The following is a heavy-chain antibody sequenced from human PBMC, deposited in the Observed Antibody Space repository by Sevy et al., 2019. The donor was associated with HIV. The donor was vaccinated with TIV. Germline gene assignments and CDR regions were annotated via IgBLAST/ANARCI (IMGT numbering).Heavy chain of an antibody. V-gene: IGHV4-34*01. CDR3: AREGGTSHLFDY. D-gene: IGHD2-2*01. Sequence: SETLSLTCAVYGGSFSGYYWSWIRQPPGKGLEWIGEINHSGSTNYNPSLKSRVTISVDTSKNQFSLKLGSVTAADTAVYYCAREGGTSHLFDYWGQGTLVTVSS. CDR1: GGSFSGYY. J-gene: IGHJ4*02. CDR2: INHSGST.